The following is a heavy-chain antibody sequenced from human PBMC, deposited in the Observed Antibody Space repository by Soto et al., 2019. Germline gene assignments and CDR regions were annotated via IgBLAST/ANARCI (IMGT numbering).Heavy chain of an antibody. CDR3: ARDHMATRNYTYYGTDV. CDR2: AFHRGGT. V-gene: IGHV4-59*01. J-gene: IGHJ6*02. D-gene: IGHD4-4*01. Sequence: PSDTLSLTSTVSGRSISIYYWSWIRQSPGMGLQWIGYAFHRGGTNYNPSLKSRVTISIDTSKNQFSLKLRSVTAADTAVYYCARDHMATRNYTYYGTDVWGQGTSVTV. CDR1: GRSISIYY.